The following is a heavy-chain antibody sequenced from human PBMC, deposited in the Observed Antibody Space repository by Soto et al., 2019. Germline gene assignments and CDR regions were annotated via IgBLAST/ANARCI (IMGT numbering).Heavy chain of an antibody. V-gene: IGHV3-73*01. J-gene: IGHJ6*03. Sequence: GGSLRLSCAASGFTFSGSAMHWVRQASGKGLEWVGRIRSKVNGDATAYAASVKGRLTISRDDSKNTAFLQMNSLKIEDTAVYYCEIIPTTSAENFYSHYMDVWDKGTTVTVSS. D-gene: IGHD2-21*02. CDR3: EIIPTTSAENFYSHYMDV. CDR2: IRSKVNGDAT. CDR1: GFTFSGSA.